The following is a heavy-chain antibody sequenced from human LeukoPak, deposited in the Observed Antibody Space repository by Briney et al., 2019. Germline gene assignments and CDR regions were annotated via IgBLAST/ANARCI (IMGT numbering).Heavy chain of an antibody. CDR1: GGSIGSRSYY. J-gene: IGHJ5*02. Sequence: SETLSLTCTVSGGSIGSRSYYWGWIRQPPGKGLEWIGSIYYSGSTYYNPSLKSRVTISVDTSKNQFSLKLSSVTAADTAVYYCARDNSVRDEAWWFNPSGQGTLVTVSS. V-gene: IGHV4-39*07. CDR2: IYYSGST. D-gene: IGHD5-24*01. CDR3: ARDNSVRDEAWWFNP.